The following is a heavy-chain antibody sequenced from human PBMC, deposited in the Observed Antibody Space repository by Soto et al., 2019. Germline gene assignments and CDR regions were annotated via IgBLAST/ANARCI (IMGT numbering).Heavy chain of an antibody. J-gene: IGHJ4*02. Sequence: PGGALRLSCAASGFTFSSYAMSWVRQAPGKGLEWVSAISGSGGSTYYADSVKGRFTISRDNSKNTLYLQMNSLRAEDTAVYYCAKYQTDILVVFFSYFDYRRQGPPFPASS. D-gene: IGHD2-15*01. CDR1: GFTFSSYA. CDR3: AKYQTDILVVFFSYFDY. CDR2: ISGSGGST. V-gene: IGHV3-23*01.